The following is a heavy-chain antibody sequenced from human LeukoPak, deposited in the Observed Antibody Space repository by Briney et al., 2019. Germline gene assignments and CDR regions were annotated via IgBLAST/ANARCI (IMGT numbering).Heavy chain of an antibody. V-gene: IGHV4-34*01. Sequence: SETLSLTCAVYGGSFSGYYWSWIRQTPGKGLEWIGEINHSGSTNYNPSLKSRVTISGDRSKNQFSLKLSSVTAADTAVYYCARSLFGELFYFDYWGQGTLVTVSS. D-gene: IGHD3-10*02. CDR1: GGSFSGYY. CDR2: INHSGST. CDR3: ARSLFGELFYFDY. J-gene: IGHJ4*02.